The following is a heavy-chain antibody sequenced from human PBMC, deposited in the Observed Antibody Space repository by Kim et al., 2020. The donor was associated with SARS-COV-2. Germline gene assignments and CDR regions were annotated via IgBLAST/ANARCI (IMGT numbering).Heavy chain of an antibody. J-gene: IGHJ4*02. V-gene: IGHV1-3*01. CDR3: ARSPDIVATISLDY. Sequence: YSQEFQGRVTITRDTSESPAYMELSSLRSEDTAVYYCARSPDIVATISLDYWGQGTLVTVSS. D-gene: IGHD5-12*01.